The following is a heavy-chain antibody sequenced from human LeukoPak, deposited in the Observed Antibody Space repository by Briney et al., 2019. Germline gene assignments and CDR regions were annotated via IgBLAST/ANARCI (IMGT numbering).Heavy chain of an antibody. V-gene: IGHV3-7*01. D-gene: IGHD3-22*01. CDR3: ARDPRYYYDSSGYYSYYYGMDV. J-gene: IGHJ6*02. CDR1: GFTFSSYW. Sequence: GGSLRLSCAASGFTFSSYWMSWVRQAPGKGLEWVANIKQDGSEKYYVDSVKGRFTISRDNAKNSLYLQMNSLRAEDTAVYYCARDPRYYYDSSGYYSYYYGMDVWGQGTTVTVSS. CDR2: IKQDGSEK.